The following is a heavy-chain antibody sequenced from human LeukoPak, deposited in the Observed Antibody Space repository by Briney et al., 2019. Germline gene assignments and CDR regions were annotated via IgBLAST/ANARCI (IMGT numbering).Heavy chain of an antibody. CDR3: ARAVHTTYYDFWSGYLDPCMDV. V-gene: IGHV1-8*01. Sequence: ASVKVSCKASGYTFTSYDINWVRQATEQGLEWMGWMSPNSGNTGYAQKFQGRVTMTRNTSISTAYMELSSLRSEDTAVYYCARAVHTTYYDFWSGYLDPCMDVWGKGTTVSVSS. CDR1: GYTFTSYD. J-gene: IGHJ6*03. D-gene: IGHD3-3*01. CDR2: MSPNSGNT.